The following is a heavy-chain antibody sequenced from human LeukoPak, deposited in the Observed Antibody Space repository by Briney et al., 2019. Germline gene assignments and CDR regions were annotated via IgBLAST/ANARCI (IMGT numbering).Heavy chain of an antibody. J-gene: IGHJ3*02. D-gene: IGHD3-10*01. Sequence: SETLSLTCTVSGDSISNFYWSWIRQPAGKGLEWIGRIYTSGSTNYNPSLKSRVTISLDTSRNQFSLKLTSVTAADTAVYYCAKSNGYGLVDIWGQGTMVTVSS. CDR3: AKSNGYGLVDI. CDR1: GDSISNFY. V-gene: IGHV4-4*07. CDR2: IYTSGST.